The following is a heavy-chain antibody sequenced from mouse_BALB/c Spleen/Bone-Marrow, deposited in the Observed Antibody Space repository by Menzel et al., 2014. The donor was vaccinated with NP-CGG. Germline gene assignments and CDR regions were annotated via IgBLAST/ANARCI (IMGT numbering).Heavy chain of an antibody. CDR3: ARDYANTAWFAS. J-gene: IGHJ3*01. D-gene: IGHD1-1*01. Sequence: VQLQQPGAELVKPGASVKLSCTPSGFNIKDTHMHWVKQRPEQGLEWIGRIDPANGNTKYDPNFQGKATITADTSSNTAYLRLSSLTSEDTAVYYCARDYANTAWFASWGQGTLVTVS. CDR1: GFNIKDTH. V-gene: IGHV14-3*02. CDR2: IDPANGNT.